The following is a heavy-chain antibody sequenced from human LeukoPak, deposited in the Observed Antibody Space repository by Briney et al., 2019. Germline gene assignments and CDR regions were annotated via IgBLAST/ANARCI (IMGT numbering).Heavy chain of an antibody. D-gene: IGHD3-10*01. CDR2: ISGSGGST. Sequence: GGSLRLSCAASGFTFSSYAMNWVRQAPGKGLEWVSAISGSGGSTDYADSVKGRFTISRDNSKNTLYLQMNSLRAEDTAVYYCAKASLIRGVTLDAFDIWGQGTMVTVSS. J-gene: IGHJ3*02. CDR3: AKASLIRGVTLDAFDI. V-gene: IGHV3-23*01. CDR1: GFTFSSYA.